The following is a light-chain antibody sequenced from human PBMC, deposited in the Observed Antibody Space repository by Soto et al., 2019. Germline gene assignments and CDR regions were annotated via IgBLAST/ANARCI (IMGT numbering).Light chain of an antibody. V-gene: IGKV3-20*01. Sequence: EIVLTQSPGTLSLFPGERATLSCRATQSVNSDYLAWYQQKPGQAPRLLIYIASRRATGIPDRFSGSGSGTDFTLTINRLEHEDFAVYYCQQYVTSPGTFCQGTKVEIK. CDR2: IAS. CDR3: QQYVTSPGT. CDR1: QSVNSDY. J-gene: IGKJ1*01.